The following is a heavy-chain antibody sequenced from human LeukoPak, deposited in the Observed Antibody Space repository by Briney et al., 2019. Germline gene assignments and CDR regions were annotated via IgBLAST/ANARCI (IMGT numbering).Heavy chain of an antibody. J-gene: IGHJ3*02. CDR2: INPNSGGT. Sequence: ASVKVSCKASGYTFTGYYMHWVRQAPGQGLEWMGWINPNSGGTNYAQKFQGRVTMTRDTSISTAYMELSRLRSDDTAAYYCARVESYKDAFDIWGQGTMVTVSS. V-gene: IGHV1-2*02. D-gene: IGHD1-26*01. CDR3: ARVESYKDAFDI. CDR1: GYTFTGYY.